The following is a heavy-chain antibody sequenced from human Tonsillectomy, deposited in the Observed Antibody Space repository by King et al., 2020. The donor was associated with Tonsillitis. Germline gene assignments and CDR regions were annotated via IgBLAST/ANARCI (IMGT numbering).Heavy chain of an antibody. J-gene: IGHJ4*02. CDR1: GYAFTDHY. Sequence: VQLVESGAEVRKPGASGKVSCQASGYAFTDHYVHWVRQAPGQGLEWMGWIIPNSGVTNFVERFRVRGTVTRDTSISTAYMGLSGLTSDDTAVYYCARGESLAARRGRNYFDYFGQGTLVTVSS. CDR2: IIPNSGVT. D-gene: IGHD6-6*01. CDR3: ARGESLAARRGRNYFDY. V-gene: IGHV1-2*02.